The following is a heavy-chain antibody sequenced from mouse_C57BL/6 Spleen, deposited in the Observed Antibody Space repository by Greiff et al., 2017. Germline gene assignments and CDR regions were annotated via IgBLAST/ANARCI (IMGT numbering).Heavy chain of an antibody. Sequence: QVQLQQSGAELARPGASVKLSCKASGYTFTSYGISWVKQRTGQGLEWIGEIYPRSGNTYYNEKFKGKATLTADKSSSTAYMELRSLTSDDSAVYFCARGGKPGFAWWGQGTLVTVSA. CDR3: ARGGKPGFAW. CDR2: IYPRSGNT. V-gene: IGHV1-81*01. CDR1: GYTFTSYG. J-gene: IGHJ3*01.